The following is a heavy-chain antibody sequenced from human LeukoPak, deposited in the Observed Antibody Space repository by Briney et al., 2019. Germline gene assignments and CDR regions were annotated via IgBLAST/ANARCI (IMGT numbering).Heavy chain of an antibody. J-gene: IGHJ5*02. Sequence: SQTLSPTCTVSGDSISGGRGAYYWSWIRQHPDKGLEWIGYTSFSGSTLYNPSLESRLTISIDTSKNQFSLNLRSVAAADTAVYYCARAPRGYSGYDFSYWFDPWGQGTLVTVSS. D-gene: IGHD5-12*01. CDR1: GDSISGGRGAYY. CDR2: TSFSGST. CDR3: ARAPRGYSGYDFSYWFDP. V-gene: IGHV4-31*03.